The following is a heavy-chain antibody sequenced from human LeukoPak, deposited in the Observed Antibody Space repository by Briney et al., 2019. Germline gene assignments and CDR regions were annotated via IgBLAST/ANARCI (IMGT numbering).Heavy chain of an antibody. D-gene: IGHD2-2*02. V-gene: IGHV1-2*02. Sequence: GASVKVSCKASGYTFTGYYMHWVRQAPGQGLEWMGWINPNSGGTNYAQKFQGRVTMTRDTSISTAYMELSRLRSDDTAVYYCARGGDCSSTSCYTGGDYWGQGTLVTVSS. CDR1: GYTFTGYY. J-gene: IGHJ4*02. CDR3: ARGGDCSSTSCYTGGDY. CDR2: INPNSGGT.